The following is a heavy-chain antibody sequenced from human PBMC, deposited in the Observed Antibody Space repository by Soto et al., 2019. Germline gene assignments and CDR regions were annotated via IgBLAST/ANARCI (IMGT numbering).Heavy chain of an antibody. CDR3: ARRLDTAMFDS. Sequence: PGESLKISCKGSGYNFATYWIGWVRQMPGKGLEWMGIIYPDDSDTRYSPSFQGQVTISADKSINTAYLQSSSLKASDSAMYYWARRLDTAMFDSGARGPLVPVSP. J-gene: IGHJ4*02. D-gene: IGHD5-18*01. V-gene: IGHV5-51*01. CDR2: IYPDDSDT. CDR1: GYNFATYW.